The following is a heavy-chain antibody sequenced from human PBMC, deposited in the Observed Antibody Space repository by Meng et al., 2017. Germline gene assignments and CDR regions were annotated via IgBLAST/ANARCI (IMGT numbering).Heavy chain of an antibody. D-gene: IGHD1-7*01. CDR1: GFTFSSYA. Sequence: GQRGESGGGVVQPGRSLRLSCAASGFTFSSYAMHWVRQAPGKGLEWVAVISYDGSNKYYADSVKGRFTISRDNSKNTLYLQMNSLRAEDTAVYYCARGQNWNYFGFFDYWGQGTLVTVSS. CDR2: ISYDGSNK. CDR3: ARGQNWNYFGFFDY. J-gene: IGHJ4*02. V-gene: IGHV3-30*01.